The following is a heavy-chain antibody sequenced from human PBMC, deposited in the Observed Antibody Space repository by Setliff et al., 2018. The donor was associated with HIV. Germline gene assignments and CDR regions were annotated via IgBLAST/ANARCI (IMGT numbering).Heavy chain of an antibody. CDR1: GYTFTRYD. J-gene: IGHJ4*02. CDR3: ATSVATFDSVDY. CDR2: MNPNSGNT. D-gene: IGHD1-26*01. Sequence: ASVKVSCKASGYTFTRYDINWVRQATGQGLEWMGWMNPNSGNTGYAQKFQGRVTMTRNTSIRTAYMELSSLRSEDTAVYYCATSVATFDSVDYWGQGTLVTVSS. V-gene: IGHV1-8*01.